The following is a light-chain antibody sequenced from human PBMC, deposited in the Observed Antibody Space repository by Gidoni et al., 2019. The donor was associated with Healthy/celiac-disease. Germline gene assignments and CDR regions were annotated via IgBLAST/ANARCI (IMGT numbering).Light chain of an antibody. CDR1: QSVGTY. CDR3: QQRSNWPPFT. Sequence: EIVLTQSPATLSLSPGERATLSCRASQSVGTYLAWYHQKPGQAPRLLIYDASNRATGIPARFSGSGSGTDFTLTISSLEPEDFAVYYCQQRSNWPPFTFGPGTKVDIK. V-gene: IGKV3-11*01. J-gene: IGKJ3*01. CDR2: DAS.